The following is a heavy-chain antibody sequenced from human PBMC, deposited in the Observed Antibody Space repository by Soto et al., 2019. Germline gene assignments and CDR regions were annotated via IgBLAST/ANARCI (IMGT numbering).Heavy chain of an antibody. D-gene: IGHD2-2*01. Sequence: SETLSLTCTVSGGSISSYYWSWIRQPPGKGLEWIGYIYYSGSTNYNPSLKSRVTISVDTSKNQFSLKLSSVTAADTAVYYCAGAQLLGRDRPWDYYYGMDVWGQGTTVTVSS. V-gene: IGHV4-59*08. J-gene: IGHJ6*02. CDR1: GGSISSYY. CDR2: IYYSGST. CDR3: AGAQLLGRDRPWDYYYGMDV.